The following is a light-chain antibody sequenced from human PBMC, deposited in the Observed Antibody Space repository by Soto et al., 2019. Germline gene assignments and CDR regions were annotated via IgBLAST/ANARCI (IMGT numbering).Light chain of an antibody. Sequence: AIRMTQSPSSFSASTGDRVTITCRASQGISSYLAWYQQKPGKAPKLLIYAASTLQSGVPSRFSGSGAGTDLTLTISCLQSEDFATYYCQQYYSYPMYTFGQGTKLEIK. J-gene: IGKJ2*01. CDR1: QGISSY. V-gene: IGKV1-8*01. CDR2: AAS. CDR3: QQYYSYPMYT.